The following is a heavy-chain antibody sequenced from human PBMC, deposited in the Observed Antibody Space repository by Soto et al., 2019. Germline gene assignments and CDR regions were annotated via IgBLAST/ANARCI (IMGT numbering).Heavy chain of an antibody. J-gene: IGHJ4*02. D-gene: IGHD2-15*01. V-gene: IGHV1-69*12. CDR3: AGDYCSGGSCGSYFNY. Sequence: QVQLVQSGAEVKKPGSSVKVSCKASGGTFSSYAISWVRQAPGQGLEWMGGIIPIFGTANYAQKFQGRVTYTADESTRTDYRDLGSLRSEDTAVYYCAGDYCSGGSCGSYFNYWGQGTLVTVSS. CDR1: GGTFSSYA. CDR2: IIPIFGTA.